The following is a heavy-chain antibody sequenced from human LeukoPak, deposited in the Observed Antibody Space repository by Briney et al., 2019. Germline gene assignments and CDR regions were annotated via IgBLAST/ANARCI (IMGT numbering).Heavy chain of an antibody. CDR2: IIPIFGTA. CDR3: ARAVLLGGFDY. CDR1: GGTFSSYA. Sequence: EASVKVSCKASGGTFSSYAISWVRQAPGQGLEWMGGIIPIFGTANYAQKFQGRVTITTDESTSTAYMELSSPRSEDTAVYYWARAVLLGGFDYWGQGTLVTVSS. D-gene: IGHD3-10*01. J-gene: IGHJ4*02. V-gene: IGHV1-69*05.